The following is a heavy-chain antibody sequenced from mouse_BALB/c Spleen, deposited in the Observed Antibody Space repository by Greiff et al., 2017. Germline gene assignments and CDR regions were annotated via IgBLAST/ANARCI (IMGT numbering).Heavy chain of an antibody. CDR3: ARTGNAMDY. D-gene: IGHD4-1*01. J-gene: IGHJ4*01. Sequence: EVKLMESGGDLVKPGGSLKLSCAASGFTFSSYGMSWVRQTPDKRLEWVATISSGGSYTYYPDSVKGRFTISRDNAKNTLYLQMSSLKSEDTAMYYCARTGNAMDYWGQGTSVTVSS. CDR2: ISSGGSYT. CDR1: GFTFSSYG. V-gene: IGHV5-6*01.